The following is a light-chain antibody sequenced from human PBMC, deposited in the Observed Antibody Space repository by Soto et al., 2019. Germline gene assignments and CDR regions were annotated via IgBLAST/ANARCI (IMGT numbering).Light chain of an antibody. CDR3: LLSYSGINVV. J-gene: IGLJ2*01. CDR1: AGTVTSGHY. CDR2: DTS. V-gene: IGLV7-46*01. Sequence: QAVVTQEPSLTVSPGGTVTLTCGSSAGTVTSGHYPYWFQQKPGQAPRTLIYDTSNRHSWTPARFSGSLLGGKAALTLSGAQPEDEADYYCLLSYSGINVVFGGGTKVTVL.